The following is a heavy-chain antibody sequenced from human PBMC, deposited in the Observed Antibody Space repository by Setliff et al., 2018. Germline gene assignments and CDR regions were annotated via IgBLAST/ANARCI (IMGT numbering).Heavy chain of an antibody. CDR1: GFTFSSYA. V-gene: IGHV3-23*01. D-gene: IGHD6-19*01. CDR2: ISGSGGST. CDR3: ARVLSVADYYYYYGMDV. J-gene: IGHJ6*02. Sequence: GSLRLSCAASGFTFSSYAMSWVRQAPGKGLEWVSAISGSGGSTYYADSVKGRFTISRDNSKNTLYLQMNSLRAEDTAVYYCARVLSVADYYYYYGMDVWGQGTTVTVSS.